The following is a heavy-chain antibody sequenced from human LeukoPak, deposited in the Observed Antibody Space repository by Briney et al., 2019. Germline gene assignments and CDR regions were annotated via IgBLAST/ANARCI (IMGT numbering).Heavy chain of an antibody. CDR3: ARGIVGAPGFDY. V-gene: IGHV6-1*01. J-gene: IGHJ4*02. CDR2: TFYRSEWFN. D-gene: IGHD1-26*01. CDR1: GDSVSSNSAA. Sequence: SQTLSLTCAISGDSVSSNSAAWNWIRQSPSRGLEWLGRTFYRSEWFNDYAVSVKSRITINPDTSKNQFSLQLNSVTPEGTAVYYCARGIVGAPGFDYWGQGTLVTVSS.